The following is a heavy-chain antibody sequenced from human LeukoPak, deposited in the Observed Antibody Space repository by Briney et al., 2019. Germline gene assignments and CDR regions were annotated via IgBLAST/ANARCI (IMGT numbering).Heavy chain of an antibody. D-gene: IGHD2-2*01. CDR2: IIPIFGTA. J-gene: IGHJ4*02. CDR1: GGTFSSYA. CDR3: ASRLYCSNTRCRNFPFAY. V-gene: IGHV1-69*13. Sequence: SVKVSCKASGGTFSSYAMNWVRQAPGQGLEWMGGIIPIFGTANYAQKFQDRVTITADESTSTAYMELSSLRSEDTAIYYCASRLYCSNTRCRNFPFAYWGQGTLVTVSS.